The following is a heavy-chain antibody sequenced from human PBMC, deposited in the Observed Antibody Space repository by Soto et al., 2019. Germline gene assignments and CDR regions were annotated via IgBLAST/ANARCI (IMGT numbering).Heavy chain of an antibody. CDR1: GYTFSSYY. D-gene: IGHD5-18*01. CDR3: AKGLSVIQEWLIDAH. V-gene: IGHV1-46*01. Sequence: GASVKVSCKASGYTFSSYYMHWVRQAPGQGLEWMGIINPSGGSTSYAQKFQGRVTMTRGTSASTVYMQMSSLRAEDTAVYYCAKGLSVIQEWLIDAHWGQGTQVTVSS. J-gene: IGHJ4*02. CDR2: INPSGGST.